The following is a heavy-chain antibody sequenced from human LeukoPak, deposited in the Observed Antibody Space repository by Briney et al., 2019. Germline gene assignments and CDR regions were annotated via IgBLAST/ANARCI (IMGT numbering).Heavy chain of an antibody. V-gene: IGHV4-61*02. D-gene: IGHD4-17*01. CDR3: AREVHGDIDY. J-gene: IGHJ4*02. CDR1: LDSISSGSYY. Sequence: SETLSLSCTVSLDSISSGSYYWSWIRQPAGKGLEWIGRSYTSGSTNYNPSLKSRVTISVDTSKNQFSLKLSSVTAADTAVYYCAREVHGDIDYWGQGTLVTVSS. CDR2: SYTSGST.